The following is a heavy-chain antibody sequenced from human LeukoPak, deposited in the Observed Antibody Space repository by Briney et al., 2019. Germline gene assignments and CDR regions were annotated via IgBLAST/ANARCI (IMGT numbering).Heavy chain of an antibody. CDR1: GYTFTGYY. J-gene: IGHJ6*02. CDR3: ARDPLGYCSGGSCYGYYYYGMDV. V-gene: IGHV1-2*02. D-gene: IGHD2-15*01. CDR2: INPNSGGT. Sequence: ASVKVSCKASGYTFTGYYMHWVRQAPGQGLEWMGWINPNSGGTNSAQKFQGRVTMTRDTSISTAYMELSRLRSDDTAVYYCARDPLGYCSGGSCYGYYYYGMDVWGQGTTVTVSS.